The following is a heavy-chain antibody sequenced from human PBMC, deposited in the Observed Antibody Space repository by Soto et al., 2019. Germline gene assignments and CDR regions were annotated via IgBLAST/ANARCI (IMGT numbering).Heavy chain of an antibody. V-gene: IGHV4-31*03. CDR1: GGSISSGGYY. J-gene: IGHJ4*02. CDR3: AREPSI. Sequence: QVQLQESGPGLVKPSQNLSLTCTVSGGSISSGGYYWSWIRQHPGKGLEWIGYLYYSGSTYYYPSLRRRVTISVDTSENQFSLRLSCVTAADTAVYYCAREPSIWGQGTLVTVSS. CDR2: LYYSGST.